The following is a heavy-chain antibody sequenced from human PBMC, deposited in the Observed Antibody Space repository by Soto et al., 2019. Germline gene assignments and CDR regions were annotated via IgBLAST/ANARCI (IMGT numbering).Heavy chain of an antibody. CDR1: GYTFTSYG. CDR2: ISAHNGNT. CDR3: ARGRYGDY. Sequence: QVHLVQSGAEVKKPGASVKVSCKGSGYTFTSYGITWVRQAPGQGLEWMGWISAHNGNTDYAQKLQGIVTVTRDTSTSTAYMELRSLRSDDTAVYYGARGRYGDYWCQGALVTVSS. J-gene: IGHJ4*02. D-gene: IGHD1-1*01. V-gene: IGHV1-18*01.